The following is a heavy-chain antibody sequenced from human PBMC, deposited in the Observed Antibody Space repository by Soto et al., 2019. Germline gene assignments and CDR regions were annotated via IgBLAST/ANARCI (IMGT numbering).Heavy chain of an antibody. V-gene: IGHV3-64*01. D-gene: IGHD5-18*01. CDR1: GFTFSSYA. CDR2: ISSNGGST. J-gene: IGHJ4*02. CDR3: AKLGYNYGYLVY. Sequence: GGSLRLSCAASGFTFSSYAMHWVRQAPGKGLEYVSAISSNGGSTYYANSVKGRFTISRDNSKNTLYLQMNSLRAEDTAVYYCAKLGYNYGYLVYWGQGTLVTVSS.